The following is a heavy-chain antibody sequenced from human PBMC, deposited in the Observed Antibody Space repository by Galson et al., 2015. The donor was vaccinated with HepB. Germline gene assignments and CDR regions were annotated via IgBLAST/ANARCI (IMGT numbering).Heavy chain of an antibody. V-gene: IGHV1-46*01. J-gene: IGHJ5*02. CDR3: ARDRRYDFWSGKAWFDP. CDR2: INPSGGST. D-gene: IGHD3-3*01. Sequence: SVKVSCKASGYTFTSYYMHWVRQAPGQGLEWMGIINPSGGSTSYAQKFQGRVTMTRDTSTSTVYMELSSLRSEDTAVYYCARDRRYDFWSGKAWFDPWGQGTLVTVSS. CDR1: GYTFTSYY.